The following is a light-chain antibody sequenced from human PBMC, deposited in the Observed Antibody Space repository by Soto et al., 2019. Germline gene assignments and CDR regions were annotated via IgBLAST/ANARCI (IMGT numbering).Light chain of an antibody. CDR3: QQYLT. CDR2: DAS. J-gene: IGKJ1*01. CDR1: QTIRNS. Sequence: EIVLTQSLATLSLSPGERATLSCRASQTIRNSLAWYQHKPGQAPRLLIYDASNRATGIPDRFSGSGSGTDFTLSISRLEPEDFAVYFCQQYLTFGQGTKVDIK. V-gene: IGKV3-11*01.